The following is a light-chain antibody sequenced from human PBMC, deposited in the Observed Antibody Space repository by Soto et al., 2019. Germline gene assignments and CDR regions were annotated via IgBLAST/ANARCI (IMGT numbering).Light chain of an antibody. V-gene: IGKV3-20*01. CDR1: RSVSSSY. CDR3: QQYGSSPPT. J-gene: IGKJ1*01. CDR2: GAS. Sequence: IVLTQSPGTLSVSPGEIDTLSCMASRSVSSSYLAWYQQKPGQAPRLLIYGASSRATGIPDRFSGSGSGTDFTLTISRLEPEDFAVYYCQQYGSSPPTFGQGTKVDIK.